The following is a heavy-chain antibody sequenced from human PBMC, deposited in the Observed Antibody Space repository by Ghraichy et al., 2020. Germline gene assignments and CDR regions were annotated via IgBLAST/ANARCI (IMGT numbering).Heavy chain of an antibody. J-gene: IGHJ4*02. CDR3: ARDPRGGYCSGGSCYSFDY. D-gene: IGHD2-15*01. V-gene: IGHV3-7*03. CDR1: GFTFSSYW. Sequence: GGSLRLSCAASGFTFSSYWMNWVRQAPGKGLEWVANIKQDGSEKYYVDSVKGRFTISRDNAKNSLYLQMNSLRAEDTAVYYCARDPRGGYCSGGSCYSFDYWGQGTLVTVSS. CDR2: IKQDGSEK.